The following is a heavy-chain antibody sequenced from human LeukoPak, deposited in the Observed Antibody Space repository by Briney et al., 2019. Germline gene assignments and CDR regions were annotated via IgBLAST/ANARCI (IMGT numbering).Heavy chain of an antibody. D-gene: IGHD6-13*01. CDR1: GYTFTSYY. J-gene: IGHJ6*02. CDR3: AREGFGAAAGTFYYYGMDV. Sequence: ASVKVSCKASGYTFTSYYMHWVRQAPGQGLEWMGIINPSGGSTSYAQKFQGRVTMTRDTSTSTAYMELSSLRSEDTAVYYCAREGFGAAAGTFYYYGMDVWGQGTTVTVSS. V-gene: IGHV1-46*01. CDR2: INPSGGST.